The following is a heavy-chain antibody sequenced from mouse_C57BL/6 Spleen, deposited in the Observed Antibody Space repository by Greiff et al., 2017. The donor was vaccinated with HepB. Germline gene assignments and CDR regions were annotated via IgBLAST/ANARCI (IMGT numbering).Heavy chain of an antibody. V-gene: IGHV1-63*01. J-gene: IGHJ2*01. CDR3: ARIYYDYAGYFDY. CDR1: GYTFTNYW. Sequence: VQLQQSGAELVRPGTSVKMSCKASGYTFTNYWIGWAKQRPGHGLEWIGDIYPGGGYTNYNEKFKGKATLTADKSSSTAYMQFSSLTSEDSAIYYCARIYYDYAGYFDYWGQGTTLTVSS. D-gene: IGHD2-4*01. CDR2: IYPGGGYT.